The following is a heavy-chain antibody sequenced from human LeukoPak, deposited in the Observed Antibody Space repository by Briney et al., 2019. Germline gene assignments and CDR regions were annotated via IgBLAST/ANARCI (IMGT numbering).Heavy chain of an antibody. V-gene: IGHV3-11*01. J-gene: IGHJ4*02. CDR3: AREKGSSGYPYYFDY. CDR2: ISNSGSTI. Sequence: GGSLRLSCAASGFTFSDYYMNWIRQAPGKGLEWVSHISNSGSTIYYADSVKGRFTISRDNAKNSLYLQMNSLRAEDTAVYYCAREKGSSGYPYYFDYWGQGTLVTVSS. D-gene: IGHD3-22*01. CDR1: GFTFSDYY.